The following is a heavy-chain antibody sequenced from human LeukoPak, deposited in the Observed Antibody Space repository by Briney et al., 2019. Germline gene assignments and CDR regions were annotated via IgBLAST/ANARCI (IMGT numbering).Heavy chain of an antibody. CDR3: ARGSRLGVVGRDAFDI. D-gene: IGHD3-3*01. Sequence: GGSLRLSCAASGFTFSRYSMNWVRQAPGKGLEWVSSISISSNYIYYPDSLKGRFTISRDNAMNSLYLQMNSLRAEDTAVYYCARGSRLGVVGRDAFDIWGQGTMVTVSS. V-gene: IGHV3-21*01. J-gene: IGHJ3*02. CDR2: ISISSNYI. CDR1: GFTFSRYS.